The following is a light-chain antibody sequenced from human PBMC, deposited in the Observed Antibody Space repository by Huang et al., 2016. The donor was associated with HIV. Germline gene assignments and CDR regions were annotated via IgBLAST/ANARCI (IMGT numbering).Light chain of an antibody. V-gene: IGKV1-27*01. Sequence: DIQMTQSPSSLSASVGDRITITCRASQGIGDYLAWYQQKPGKVPDLLIYEASTLQSGISSRFTGSGSGTEFTLTISSLQPEDVGTYYCQKYNSAPFTFGPGTKVDIK. CDR2: EAS. CDR1: QGIGDY. J-gene: IGKJ3*01. CDR3: QKYNSAPFT.